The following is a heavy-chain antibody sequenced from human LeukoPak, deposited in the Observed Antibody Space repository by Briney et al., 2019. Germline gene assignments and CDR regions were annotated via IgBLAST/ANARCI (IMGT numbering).Heavy chain of an antibody. CDR2: IYYSGSA. CDR3: ARRSYAHYDSSGYYSPYYFDY. CDR1: GGSISIYY. V-gene: IGHV4-59*08. J-gene: IGHJ4*02. D-gene: IGHD3-22*01. Sequence: SETLSLTCTVSGGSISIYYWSWIRQPPGKGLEWIGYIYYSGSANYNPSLKSRVTISVDTSKNQFSLKLSSVTAADTAVYYCARRSYAHYDSSGYYSPYYFDYWGQGTLVTVSS.